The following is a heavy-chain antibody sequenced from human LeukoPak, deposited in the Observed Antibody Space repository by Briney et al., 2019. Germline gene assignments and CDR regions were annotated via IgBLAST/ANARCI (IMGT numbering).Heavy chain of an antibody. J-gene: IGHJ5*02. CDR3: ARSDCSRTTCYTSPNWFDP. V-gene: IGHV4-39*01. Sequence: SETLSLTCTVSGGCIRSSSYYWGWIRQPPGKGLEWIGSIYYSGSTYYNPSLKSRVTISVDTSKNQFSLKLSSVTAADTAVYYCARSDCSRTTCYTSPNWFDPWGQGTLVTVSS. D-gene: IGHD2-2*02. CDR2: IYYSGST. CDR1: GGCIRSSSYY.